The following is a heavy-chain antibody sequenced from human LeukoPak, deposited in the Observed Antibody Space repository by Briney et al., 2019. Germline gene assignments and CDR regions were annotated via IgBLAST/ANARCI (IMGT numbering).Heavy chain of an antibody. V-gene: IGHV1-69*13. CDR1: GGTFSSYA. CDR3: ARAPFQIVSSPYYYGMDV. J-gene: IGHJ6*02. CDR2: IIPIFGTA. Sequence: ASVKVSCKASGGTFSSYAVSWVRQAPGQGLEWMGGIIPIFGTANYAQKFQGRVTITADESTSTAYMELSSLRSEDTAVYYCARAPFQIVSSPYYYGMDVWGQGTTVTVSS. D-gene: IGHD5/OR15-5a*01.